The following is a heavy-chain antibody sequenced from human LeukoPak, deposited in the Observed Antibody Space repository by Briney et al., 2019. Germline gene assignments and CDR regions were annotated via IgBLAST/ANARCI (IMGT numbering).Heavy chain of an antibody. J-gene: IGHJ4*02. CDR1: GFLFSKSW. Sequence: PGGSLRLSCADSGFLFSKSWMAWVRQAPGRGLEWLASINQDGSAKTCVDSVKGRFTISRDNAKNSLYLQMNSLRAEDTAMYYCARDSGYNAFDYWGQGTLVTVSS. D-gene: IGHD5-12*01. V-gene: IGHV3-7*03. CDR2: INQDGSAK. CDR3: ARDSGYNAFDY.